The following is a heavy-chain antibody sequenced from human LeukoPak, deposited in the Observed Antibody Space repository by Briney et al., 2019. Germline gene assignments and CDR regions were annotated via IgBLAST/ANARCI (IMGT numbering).Heavy chain of an antibody. CDR3: ARNYGMAASYSSGYDY. CDR1: GFTVSSNY. V-gene: IGHV3-53*01. J-gene: IGHJ4*02. D-gene: IGHD6-19*01. CDR2: IYSGGST. Sequence: GGSLRLSCAASGFTVSSNYMSWVRQAPGKGLEWVSVIYSGGSTYYADSVKGRFTISRDNSKNTLYLQMNSLRAEDTAVYYCARNYGMAASYSSGYDYWGQGTLVTVSS.